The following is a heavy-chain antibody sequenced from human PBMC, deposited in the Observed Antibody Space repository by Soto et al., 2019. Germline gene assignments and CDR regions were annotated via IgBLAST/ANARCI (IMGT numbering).Heavy chain of an antibody. CDR2: IYPGDSDT. D-gene: IGHD6-13*01. CDR3: ARGHRYSSSWYLYYFDY. CDR1: EYSFTSYW. Sequence: PGESLKISCKGSEYSFTSYWIGWVRQMPGKGLEWMGIIYPGDSDTRYSPSFQGQVTISADKSISTAYLQWSSLKASDTAMYYCARGHRYSSSWYLYYFDYWGQGTLVTVSS. V-gene: IGHV5-51*01. J-gene: IGHJ4*02.